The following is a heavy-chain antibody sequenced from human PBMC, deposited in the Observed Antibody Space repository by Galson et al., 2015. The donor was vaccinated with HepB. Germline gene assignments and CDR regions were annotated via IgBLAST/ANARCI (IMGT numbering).Heavy chain of an antibody. J-gene: IGHJ3*02. V-gene: IGHV3-53*01. CDR3: ARLMSRVAFDI. Sequence: SLRLSCAASGFTVSNNYLSWVRQAPGKGLEWVSIIYPAGNTFYADSVEGRFTISRDNSKNILYLQMTSLGAEDTAVYFCARLMSRVAFDIWGQGTMVTVSS. CDR2: IYPAGNT. CDR1: GFTVSNNY.